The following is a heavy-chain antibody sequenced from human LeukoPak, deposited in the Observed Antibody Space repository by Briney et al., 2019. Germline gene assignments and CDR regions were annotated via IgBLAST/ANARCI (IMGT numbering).Heavy chain of an antibody. CDR2: ISYDGSNK. D-gene: IGHD1-26*01. CDR3: AKGRVGANGYYYYGMDV. Sequence: GGSLRLSCAATGFTFSSFSMHWVRQAPGKGLEWVAVISYDGSNKYYADSVKGRFTISRDNSKNTLYLQMNSLRTEDTAVYYCAKGRVGANGYYYYGMDVWGQGTTVTVSS. CDR1: GFTFSSFS. J-gene: IGHJ6*02. V-gene: IGHV3-30*18.